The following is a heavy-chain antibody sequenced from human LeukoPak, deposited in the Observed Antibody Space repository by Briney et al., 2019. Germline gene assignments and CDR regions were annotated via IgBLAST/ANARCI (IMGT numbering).Heavy chain of an antibody. D-gene: IGHD7-27*01. CDR3: ARVFEAGNWGGAFDI. V-gene: IGHV1-46*01. CDR1: VSTFTNYY. CDR2: INPSGGST. J-gene: IGHJ3*02. Sequence: GASVKVSCKASVSTFTNYYIHWVRQAPGQGLEWMGLINPSGGSTDYAQKFQGRVTLTRDTSTSTVYMELSSLKSEDTAVYYCARVFEAGNWGGAFDIWGRGTMVTVSS.